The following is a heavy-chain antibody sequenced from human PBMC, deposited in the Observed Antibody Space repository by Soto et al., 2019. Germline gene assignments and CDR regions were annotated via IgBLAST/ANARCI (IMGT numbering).Heavy chain of an antibody. CDR1: GFTFSSYV. CDR3: AKGVPGIAVAGTGYFQH. CDR2: ISGSGDST. Sequence: VQLLESGGGLVQPGGSLRLSCAASGFTFSSYVMSWVRQAPGKGLEWVSGISGSGDSTYYADSVKGRFTISRDNSKNPLDVQMNSLRAEDTAVYYCAKGVPGIAVAGTGYFQHWGQGTLVTVSS. J-gene: IGHJ1*01. D-gene: IGHD6-19*01. V-gene: IGHV3-23*01.